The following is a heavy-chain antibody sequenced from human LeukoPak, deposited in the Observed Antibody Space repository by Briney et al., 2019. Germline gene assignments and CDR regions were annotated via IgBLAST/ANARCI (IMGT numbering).Heavy chain of an antibody. CDR3: ASFFTYYYDSSGFL. D-gene: IGHD3-22*01. V-gene: IGHV4-31*03. J-gene: IGHJ4*02. Sequence: SQTLSLTCTVSGGSISSGGYYWSWIRQHPAKGLEWVGYIYYSGSTYYNPSLKSRVTISVDTSKNQFSLKLSSVTAADTAVYYCASFFTYYYDSSGFLWGQGTLVTVSS. CDR1: GGSISSGGYY. CDR2: IYYSGST.